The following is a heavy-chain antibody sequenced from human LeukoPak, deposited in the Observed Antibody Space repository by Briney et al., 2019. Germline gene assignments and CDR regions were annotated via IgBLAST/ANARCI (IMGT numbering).Heavy chain of an antibody. V-gene: IGHV4-59*01. Sequence: SETLSLTCTVSGGSISSYYWSWIRQPPGKGLEWIGYIYYSGSTNYNTSLKSRVTISVDTSKNQFSLKLSSVTAADTAVYYCARDRDDSSGYKVFDYWGQGTLVTVSS. J-gene: IGHJ4*02. D-gene: IGHD3-22*01. CDR3: ARDRDDSSGYKVFDY. CDR2: IYYSGST. CDR1: GGSISSYY.